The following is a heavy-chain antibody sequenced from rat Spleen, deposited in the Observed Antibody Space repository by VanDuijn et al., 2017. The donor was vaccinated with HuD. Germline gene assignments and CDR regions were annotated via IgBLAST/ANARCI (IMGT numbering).Heavy chain of an antibody. Sequence: QVQLKESGPGLVQPSQTLSLSCTVSGFSLTTYHVSWVRQPPGKSLVWMGTIWGNGNTNYNSALESRLRISRDTSKSQVFLKMNNLQTEDTAMYFCARSDFSSPYYFDYWGQGVMVTVSS. CDR3: ARSDFSSPYYFDY. CDR2: IWGNGNT. V-gene: IGHV2S61*01. D-gene: IGHD1-2*01. J-gene: IGHJ2*01. CDR1: GFSLTTYH.